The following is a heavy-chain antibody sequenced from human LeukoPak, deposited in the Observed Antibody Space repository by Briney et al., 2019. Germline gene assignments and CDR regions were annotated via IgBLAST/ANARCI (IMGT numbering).Heavy chain of an antibody. D-gene: IGHD3-10*01. J-gene: IGHJ6*02. CDR2: IYYTGTT. CDR3: ARTSRHFYTSGSASKSWPDGMDV. CDR1: GGSMSNYY. V-gene: IGHV4-59*01. Sequence: SETLCLTCTVSGGSMSNYYWTWIRQPPGKGLEWIGYIYYTGTTAYNSSLKSRVTISVDTSENQFSLKLNSVTDADTAIYYCARTSRHFYTSGSASKSWPDGMDVWGPGTTVTVSS.